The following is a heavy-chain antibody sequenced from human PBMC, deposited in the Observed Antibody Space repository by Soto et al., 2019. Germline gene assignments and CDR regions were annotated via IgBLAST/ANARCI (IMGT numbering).Heavy chain of an antibody. CDR3: AITYYHFCSGSGSYYGMDV. CDR1: GGTFSSYA. CDR2: IIPIFGTA. Sequence: SVKVSCKAPGGTFSSYAISWVRQAPGQGLEWMGGIIPIFGTANYAQKFQGRVTITADESTSTAYMELSSLRSEDTAVYYCAITYYHFCSGSGSYYGMDVWGQGTTVTVSS. J-gene: IGHJ6*02. D-gene: IGHD3-3*01. V-gene: IGHV1-69*13.